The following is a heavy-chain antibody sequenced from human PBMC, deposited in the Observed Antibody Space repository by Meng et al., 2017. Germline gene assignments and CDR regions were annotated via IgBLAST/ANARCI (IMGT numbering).Heavy chain of an antibody. D-gene: IGHD4-17*01. CDR1: GAPLSSYA. CDR3: ARDYGDYAWIAKRWFDP. V-gene: IGHV1-69*01. J-gene: IGHJ5*02. CDR2: IIPIFGTA. Sequence: QVHVVQCGAEDKKPGFSVNVSCKAPGAPLSSYAISWVRQAPGQGLEWLGGIIPIFGTANYAQKFQGRVTITADESTSTAYMELSSLRSEDTAVYYCARDYGDYAWIAKRWFDPWGQGTLVTVSS.